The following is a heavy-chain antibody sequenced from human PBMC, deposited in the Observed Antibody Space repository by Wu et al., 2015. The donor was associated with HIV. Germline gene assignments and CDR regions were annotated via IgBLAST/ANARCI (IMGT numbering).Heavy chain of an antibody. Sequence: QVQLVQSGAEVKKPGSSVKVSCKASGGTFRSHVISWVRQAPGQGLEWMGGLIPIFARANLAQKFQGRVTITTDESTSTAYMEVSSLKSDDTAMYYCARDMTYFYDNSGYYRLDFWGQGTLITVTS. CDR2: LIPIFARA. CDR3: ARDMTYFYDNSGYYRLDF. CDR1: GGTFRSHV. V-gene: IGHV1-69*05. J-gene: IGHJ4*02. D-gene: IGHD3-22*01.